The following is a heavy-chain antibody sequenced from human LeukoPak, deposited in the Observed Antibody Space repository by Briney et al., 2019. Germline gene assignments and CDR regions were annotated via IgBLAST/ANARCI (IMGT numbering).Heavy chain of an antibody. Sequence: SETLSLTCAVYGGSFSGYYWSWIRQPPGKGLEWIGVINHSGSTNYNPSLKSRVTISVDTSKNQFSLKLSSVTAADTAVYYCARGAAAGSRLYAFNIWGQGTMVTVSS. V-gene: IGHV4-34*01. CDR3: ARGAAAGSRLYAFNI. D-gene: IGHD6-13*01. CDR1: GGSFSGYY. J-gene: IGHJ3*02. CDR2: INHSGST.